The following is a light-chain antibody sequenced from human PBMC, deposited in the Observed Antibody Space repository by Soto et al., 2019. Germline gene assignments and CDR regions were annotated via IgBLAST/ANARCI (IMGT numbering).Light chain of an antibody. V-gene: IGKV1-39*01. CDR3: QQSYSTPRT. CDR2: AAS. Sequence: DIPMTQSPSSLSASVGDRVTITCRASQIISNYLNWYQQKPGKAPKLLMFAASSLQSGVPSRFSGGGSGTDFTLTISSLQPEDFATYYCQQSYSTPRTFGQGTKVEIK. J-gene: IGKJ1*01. CDR1: QIISNY.